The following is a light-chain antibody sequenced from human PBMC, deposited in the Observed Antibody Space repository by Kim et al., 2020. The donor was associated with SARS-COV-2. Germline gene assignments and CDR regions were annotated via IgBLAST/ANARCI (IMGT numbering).Light chain of an antibody. CDR1: HSVSSSH. Sequence: LSPGETAALTCRASHSVSSSHLAWYQQKSGQAPRLLIYDASRRATGVPDRFSGSGSGTDFTLTISRLEPEDVAVYYCQQYDSSPYTFGQGTRMEI. CDR2: DAS. V-gene: IGKV3-20*01. J-gene: IGKJ2*01. CDR3: QQYDSSPYT.